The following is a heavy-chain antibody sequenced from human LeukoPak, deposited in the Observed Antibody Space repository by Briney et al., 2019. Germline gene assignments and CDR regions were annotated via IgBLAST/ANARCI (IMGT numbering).Heavy chain of an antibody. CDR2: IVVGSGDT. V-gene: IGHV1-58*01. Sequence: GASVKVSCMGSGFTFTNSAVQWLRQARGQRLEWIGWIVVGSGDTNSAQKFQERVTITRDMSTRKAYMELSSLRSEDTAVYYCGADSIPRGVFSYAFDIWGQGTMVTVSS. CDR1: GFTFTNSA. CDR3: GADSIPRGVFSYAFDI. J-gene: IGHJ3*02. D-gene: IGHD3-10*01.